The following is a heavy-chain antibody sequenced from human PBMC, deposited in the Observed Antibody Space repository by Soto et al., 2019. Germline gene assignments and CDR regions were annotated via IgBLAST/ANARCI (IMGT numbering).Heavy chain of an antibody. CDR3: AIGGYSSSWPTNWFDP. CDR2: IDHSGST. V-gene: IGHV4-34*01. D-gene: IGHD6-13*01. Sequence: PSETLSLTCAVYGVSFSGYYWIWIRQPPGKGLEWIGEIDHSGSTNYNPSLKSRVTISVDTSKNQFSLKLSSVTAADTAVYYCAIGGYSSSWPTNWFDPWGQGTLVTVSS. J-gene: IGHJ5*02. CDR1: GVSFSGYY.